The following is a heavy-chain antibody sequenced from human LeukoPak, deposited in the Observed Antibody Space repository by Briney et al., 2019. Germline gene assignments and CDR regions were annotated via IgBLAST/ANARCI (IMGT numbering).Heavy chain of an antibody. D-gene: IGHD3-16*01. CDR3: ARVRGDYYFDY. V-gene: IGHV3-66*01. Sequence: GGSLRLSCAASGFSVSVNYMSWVRQAPGKGLEWVSTLFASGYSTYADSVKGRFTISRDNSKNTLDLQMNSLRAEDTAVYYCARVRGDYYFDYWGQGTLVSVSS. J-gene: IGHJ4*02. CDR2: LFASGYS. CDR1: GFSVSVNY.